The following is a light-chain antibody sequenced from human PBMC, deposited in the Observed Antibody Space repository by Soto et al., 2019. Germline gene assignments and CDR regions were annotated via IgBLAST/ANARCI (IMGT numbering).Light chain of an antibody. CDR2: ATS. Sequence: DIQMTQSPSSLSASVGDRITITCRASQSITIYLNGYQQKPGKAPKLLIFATSSLQSGVPSRFSGGGSWTDFTLTTSSLQPEDLATYDWPQSLTTPLTCGGGTKVEIK. CDR1: QSITIY. V-gene: IGKV1-39*01. CDR3: PQSLTTPLT. J-gene: IGKJ4*01.